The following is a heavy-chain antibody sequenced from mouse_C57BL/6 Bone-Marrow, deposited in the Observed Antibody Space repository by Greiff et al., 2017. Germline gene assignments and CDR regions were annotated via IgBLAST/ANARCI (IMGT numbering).Heavy chain of an antibody. CDR2: IDPETGGT. CDR1: GYTFTDYE. D-gene: IGHD2-4*01. J-gene: IGHJ3*01. V-gene: IGHV1-15*01. Sequence: VQLQESGAELVRPGASVTLSCKASGYTFTDYEMHWVKQTPVHGLEWIGAIDPETGGTAYNQKFKGKAILTADKSSSTAYMELRSLTSEASAVYYCTRRSDYDGFAYWGQGTLVTVSA. CDR3: TRRSDYDGFAY.